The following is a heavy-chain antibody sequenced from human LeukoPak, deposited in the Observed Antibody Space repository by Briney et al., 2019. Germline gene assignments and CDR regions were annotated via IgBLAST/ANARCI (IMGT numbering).Heavy chain of an antibody. CDR2: INPDGSTT. CDR3: ARGRYGDYH. J-gene: IGHJ4*02. D-gene: IGHD4-17*01. Sequence: PGGSLRLSCAASGFTFTNYWMFWVRQAPGKGLVWVSGINPDGSTTTYADSVKGRFTISRENAKSTLYLHMNILRVEDTAVYYRARGRYGDYHWGQGILVTVSS. V-gene: IGHV3-74*01. CDR1: GFTFTNYW.